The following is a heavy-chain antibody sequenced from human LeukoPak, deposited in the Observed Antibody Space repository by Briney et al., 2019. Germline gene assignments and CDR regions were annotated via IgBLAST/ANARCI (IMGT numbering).Heavy chain of an antibody. D-gene: IGHD1-26*01. Sequence: ASVKVSCKASGYTFTGYYMHWVRQAPGQGLEWMGWINPNSGGTNYAQKFQGRVTMTRDTSISTAYMELSRLRSDDTAVCYCASGYSGSYYDAFDIWGQGTMVTVSS. CDR2: INPNSGGT. V-gene: IGHV1-2*02. CDR3: ASGYSGSYYDAFDI. J-gene: IGHJ3*02. CDR1: GYTFTGYY.